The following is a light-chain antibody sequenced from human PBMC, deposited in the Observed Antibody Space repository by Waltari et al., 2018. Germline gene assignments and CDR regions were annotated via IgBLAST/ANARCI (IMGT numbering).Light chain of an antibody. CDR3: QQYDNYWT. V-gene: IGKV1-5*03. Sequence: DIQMTQSPSTLSASVGARVTITCRASQSITNWLAWYQQKPGKAPKILIYRASNLESGVPSRFSGSGSGTEFTLTISSLQPDDFATYYCQQYDNYWTFGQGTKVEIK. CDR1: QSITNW. CDR2: RAS. J-gene: IGKJ1*01.